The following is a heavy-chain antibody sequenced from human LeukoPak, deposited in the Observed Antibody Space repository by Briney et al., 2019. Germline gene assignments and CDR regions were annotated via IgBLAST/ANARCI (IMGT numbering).Heavy chain of an antibody. V-gene: IGHV4-4*07. D-gene: IGHD6-25*01. J-gene: IGHJ5*02. CDR3: ARVQRPGSSVWFDP. CDR1: GXXIXSYY. CDR2: MYTSGST. Sequence: SXXXSXTXTXXGXXIXSYYXSWIRQPAGKGLEWIGRMYTSGSTNYNPSLKSRVTMSVDTSKNQFSLKLSSVTAADTAVYYCARVQRPGSSVWFDPWGQGTLVTVSS.